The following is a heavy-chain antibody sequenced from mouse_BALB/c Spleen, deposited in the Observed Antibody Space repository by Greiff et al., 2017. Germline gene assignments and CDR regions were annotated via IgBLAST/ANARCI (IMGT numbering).Heavy chain of an antibody. Sequence: EVKLVESGGGLVQPGGSMKLSCVASGFTFSNYWMNWVRQSPEKGLEWVAEIRLKSNNYATHYAESVKGRFTISRDDSKSSVYLQMNNLRAEDTGIYYCTVYYRYDVAYWGQGTLVTVSA. CDR1: GFTFSNYW. D-gene: IGHD2-14*01. V-gene: IGHV6-6*02. J-gene: IGHJ3*01. CDR3: TVYYRYDVAY. CDR2: IRLKSNNYAT.